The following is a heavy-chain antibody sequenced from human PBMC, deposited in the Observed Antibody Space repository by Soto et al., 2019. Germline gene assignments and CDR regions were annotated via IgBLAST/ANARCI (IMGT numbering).Heavy chain of an antibody. V-gene: IGHV3-23*01. J-gene: IGHJ3*01. Sequence: GGSLRLSCAASGFTFSIYAMSFVRQTPGKGLEWVSGISGSGGNTYYAESVKGRFTISRDNSRNTVYLQMNSLRVDDTAVYYCAKDAYVSGWLLDAFDFWCQGTMV. D-gene: IGHD6-19*01. CDR3: AKDAYVSGWLLDAFDF. CDR1: GFTFSIYA. CDR2: ISGSGGNT.